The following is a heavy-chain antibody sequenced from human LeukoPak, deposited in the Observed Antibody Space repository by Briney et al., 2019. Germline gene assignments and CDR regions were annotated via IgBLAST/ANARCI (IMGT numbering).Heavy chain of an antibody. J-gene: IGHJ3*02. CDR3: ARSVYAFDI. CDR2: IKKTGSET. CDR1: GFTLSHFW. Sequence: GGSLRLSCAASGFTLSHFWMSWVRQAPGKGLEWVAYIKKTGSETYYMDSVEGRFTITRDNSRDSVFLHMYGLRAEDTAVYFCARSVYAFDIWGQGTMVTVSS. V-gene: IGHV3-7*01.